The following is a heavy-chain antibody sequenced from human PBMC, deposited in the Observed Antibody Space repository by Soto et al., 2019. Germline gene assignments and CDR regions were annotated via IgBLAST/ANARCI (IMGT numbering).Heavy chain of an antibody. V-gene: IGHV4-30-4*01. Sequence: SETLSLTCTVSGGSISSGDYYWSWIRQPPGKGLEWIGYIYYSGSTYYNPSLKSRVTISVDTSKNQFSLKLSSVTAADTAVYYCARSPRDSTNNWFDPWGQGTLVTVSS. J-gene: IGHJ5*02. CDR3: ARSPRDSTNNWFDP. CDR2: IYYSGST. CDR1: GGSISSGDYY. D-gene: IGHD5-18*01.